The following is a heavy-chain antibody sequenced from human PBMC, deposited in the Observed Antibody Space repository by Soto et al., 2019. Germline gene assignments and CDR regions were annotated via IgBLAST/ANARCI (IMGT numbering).Heavy chain of an antibody. D-gene: IGHD3-3*01. CDR3: ARDLAPGYYDFWSGYYGLGGYYYYYGMDV. CDR2: ISSSSSYI. J-gene: IGHJ6*02. Sequence: PGGSLRLSCAASGFTFSSYSMNWVRQAPGKGLEWVSSISSSSSYIYYADSVKGRFTISRDNAKNSLYLQMNSLRAEDTAVYYCARDLAPGYYDFWSGYYGLGGYYYYYGMDVWGQGTTVTVSS. CDR1: GFTFSSYS. V-gene: IGHV3-21*01.